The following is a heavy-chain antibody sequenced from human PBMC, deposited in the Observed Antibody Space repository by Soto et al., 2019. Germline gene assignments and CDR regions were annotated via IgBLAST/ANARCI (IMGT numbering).Heavy chain of an antibody. J-gene: IGHJ4*02. Sequence: QVQLVQSGAEVKKPGSSVKVSCKASGGTFSSYTINWVRQAPGQGLEWMGRITPILGIANSAQKYQGRVTISADKYTSKASMELSSLRYEDTAVYYCAREPYGDYSCYWGQGTLVTVSS. CDR1: GGTFSSYT. V-gene: IGHV1-69*08. CDR2: ITPILGIA. D-gene: IGHD4-17*01. CDR3: AREPYGDYSCY.